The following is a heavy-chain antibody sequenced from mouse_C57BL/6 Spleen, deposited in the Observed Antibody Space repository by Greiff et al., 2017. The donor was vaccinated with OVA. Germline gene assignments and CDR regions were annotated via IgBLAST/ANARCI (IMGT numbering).Heavy chain of an antibody. V-gene: IGHV1-66*01. Sequence: QVQLKESGPELVKPGASVKISCKASGYSFTSYYIHWVKQRPGQGLEWIGWIYPGSGNTKYNEKFKGKATLTADTSSSTAYMQLSSLTSEDSAVYDCARSITTDQAWFAYWGQGTLVTVSA. CDR1: GYSFTSYY. J-gene: IGHJ3*01. CDR2: IYPGSGNT. CDR3: ARSITTDQAWFAY. D-gene: IGHD1-1*01.